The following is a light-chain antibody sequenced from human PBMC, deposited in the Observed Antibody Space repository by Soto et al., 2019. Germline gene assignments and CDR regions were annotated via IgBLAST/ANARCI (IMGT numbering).Light chain of an antibody. CDR3: LQDYNYPWT. V-gene: IGKV1-6*01. Sequence: AIQMTQSPSSVSASVGDRVTITCRASQGIRNDLGWYQQKPGKAPELLIYAASSLQSGVPSRFSGSGSGTDFILTITSLQPEDFANYYCLQDYNYPWTFGQGTKVEIK. J-gene: IGKJ1*01. CDR1: QGIRND. CDR2: AAS.